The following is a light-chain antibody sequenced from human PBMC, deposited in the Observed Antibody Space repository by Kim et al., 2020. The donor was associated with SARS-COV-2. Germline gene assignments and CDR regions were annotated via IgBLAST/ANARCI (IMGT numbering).Light chain of an antibody. CDR3: YSTDSSGGHRV. CDR2: EDS. V-gene: IGLV3-10*01. Sequence: SPGKTARITCTGNTMQKKYAYWYQQKSDQAPVLVIYEDSKRPSGVPERFSGSSSGTTATLTISRVQVEDEADYCCYSTDSSGGHRVFGGGTQLTVL. CDR1: TMQKKY. J-gene: IGLJ3*02.